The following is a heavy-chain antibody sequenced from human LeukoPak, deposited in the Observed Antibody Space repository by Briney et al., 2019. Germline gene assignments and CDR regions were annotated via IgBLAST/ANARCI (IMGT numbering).Heavy chain of an antibody. CDR1: GYTFTSYY. V-gene: IGHV1-69*13. CDR3: ARESGEMATIS. J-gene: IGHJ4*02. Sequence: ASVKVSCKASGYTFTSYYMHWVRQAPGQGLEWMGGIIPIFGTANYAQKFQGRVTITADESTSTAYMELSSLRSEDTAVYYCARESGEMATISWGQGTLVTVSS. D-gene: IGHD5-24*01. CDR2: IIPIFGTA.